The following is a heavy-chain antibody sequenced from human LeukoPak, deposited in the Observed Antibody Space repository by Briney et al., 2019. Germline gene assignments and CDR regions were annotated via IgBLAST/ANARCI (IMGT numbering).Heavy chain of an antibody. Sequence: GASVNVSCKASGYTFTGYYMHWVRQAPGQGLEWMGWINPNSGGTNYAQKFQGRVTMTRDTSISTAYMELSRLRSDDTAVYYCASESSSVDNWFDPWGQGTLVTVSS. J-gene: IGHJ5*02. CDR1: GYTFTGYY. V-gene: IGHV1-2*02. CDR2: INPNSGGT. D-gene: IGHD6-6*01. CDR3: ASESSSVDNWFDP.